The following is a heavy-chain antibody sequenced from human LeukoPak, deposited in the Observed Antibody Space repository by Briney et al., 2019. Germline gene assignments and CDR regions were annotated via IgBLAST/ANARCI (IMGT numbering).Heavy chain of an antibody. CDR1: GGSFSGYY. D-gene: IGHD3-10*01. Sequence: PSETLSLTCAVYGGSFSGYYWGWIRQPPGKGLEWIGSIYYSGSTYYNPSLKSRVTISVDTSKNQFSLKLSSVTAADTAVYYCARSAPHYFDAFDIWGQGTMVTVSS. V-gene: IGHV4-39*01. CDR2: IYYSGST. J-gene: IGHJ3*02. CDR3: ARSAPHYFDAFDI.